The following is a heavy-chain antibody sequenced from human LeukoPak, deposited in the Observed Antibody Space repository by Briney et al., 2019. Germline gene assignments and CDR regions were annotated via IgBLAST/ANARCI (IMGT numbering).Heavy chain of an antibody. V-gene: IGHV3-30*02. CDR3: AKEHGSGSYFDY. D-gene: IGHD3-10*01. CDR2: RQYDGNSK. J-gene: IGHJ4*02. CDR1: EFTFSNYG. Sequence: GGSLRLSCGASEFTFSNYGMHWVRQAPRKGLEWVAFRQYDGNSKYYGYSVKGRFTISRDTSKNTLYLQMNSLRAEDTAVYYCAKEHGSGSYFDYWGQGTLVTVSS.